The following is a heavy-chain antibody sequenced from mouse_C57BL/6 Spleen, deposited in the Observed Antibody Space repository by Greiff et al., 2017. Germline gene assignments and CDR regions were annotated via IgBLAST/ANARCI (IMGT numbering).Heavy chain of an antibody. D-gene: IGHD2-2*01. V-gene: IGHV5-17*01. CDR1: GFTFSDYG. CDR3: ARRSTMVTAGAMDY. CDR2: ISSGSSTI. J-gene: IGHJ4*01. Sequence: EVQVVESGGGLVKPGGSLKLSCAASGFTFSDYGMHWVRQAPEKGLEWIAYISSGSSTIYYADTVKGRFTISRDNAKNTLFLQMTSLRSEDTAMYYCARRSTMVTAGAMDYWGQGTSVTVSS.